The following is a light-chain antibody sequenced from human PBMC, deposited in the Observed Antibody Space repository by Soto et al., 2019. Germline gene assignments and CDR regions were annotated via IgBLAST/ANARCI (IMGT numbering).Light chain of an antibody. Sequence: IHLTQSPSTLSASVGDRVTITCQASEDINNYLNWYQQKPGKAPKLLIYDASDLETGVPSRFSGSVSGSDFSFTFSKVQPEDVATYFCQHYHTLPPELTFGQGTRLEIK. CDR1: EDINNY. CDR3: QHYHTLPPELT. J-gene: IGKJ5*01. CDR2: DAS. V-gene: IGKV1-33*01.